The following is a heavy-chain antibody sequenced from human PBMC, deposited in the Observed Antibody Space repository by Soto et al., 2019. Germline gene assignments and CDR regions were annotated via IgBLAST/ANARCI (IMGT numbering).Heavy chain of an antibody. J-gene: IGHJ4*02. CDR2: MNPNSGNT. V-gene: IGHV1-8*01. CDR1: GYTFTSYD. Sequence: ASVKVSCKASGYTFTSYDINWVRQATGQGLEWMGWMNPNSGNTGYAQKFQGRVTMTRNTSISTAYMELSSLRSEDTAVYCCARGRLRGYSGYDYYFDYWGQGTLVTVSS. D-gene: IGHD5-12*01. CDR3: ARGRLRGYSGYDYYFDY.